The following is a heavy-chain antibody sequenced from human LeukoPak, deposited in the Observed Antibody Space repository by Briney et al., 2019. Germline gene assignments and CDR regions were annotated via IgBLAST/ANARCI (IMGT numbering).Heavy chain of an antibody. D-gene: IGHD6-19*01. CDR2: ISNDGGNK. Sequence: GGSLRLSCAASGFTFGTYGMHWVRQAPGKGLEWVAVISNDGGNKLYGDSVKGRFTISRDNSKNALYLQMNSLRAEDTAVYYCAKAFDTSDWALIESWGQGTLVTVSS. V-gene: IGHV3-30*18. J-gene: IGHJ4*02. CDR1: GFTFGTYG. CDR3: AKAFDTSDWALIES.